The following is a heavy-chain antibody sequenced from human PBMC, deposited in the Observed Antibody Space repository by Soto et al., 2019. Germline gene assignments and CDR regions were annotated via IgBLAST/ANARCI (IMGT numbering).Heavy chain of an antibody. CDR1: GFIFKDFA. D-gene: IGHD2-15*01. J-gene: IGHJ5*02. Sequence: EVQLFESGGGLVEPGESLRLSCAASGFIFKDFAMSWFRQAPGKGLEWVSTITTSDDITYSADSVRGRFTIYRDNSANTLFLQMSSLRGDDTATYYCTKGDSSGYFDPSAGYSAPDHWGQGTLVTVSS. V-gene: IGHV3-23*01. CDR2: ITTSDDIT. CDR3: TKGDSSGYFDPSAGYSAPDH.